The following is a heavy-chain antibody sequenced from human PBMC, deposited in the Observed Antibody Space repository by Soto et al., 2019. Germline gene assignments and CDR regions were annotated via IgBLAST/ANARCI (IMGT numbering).Heavy chain of an antibody. CDR1: GDSVSSNSAA. CDR3: AREGDTATWGDVYYFDY. V-gene: IGHV6-1*01. D-gene: IGHD5-18*01. J-gene: IGHJ4*02. CDR2: TYYRSKWYN. Sequence: SQTLSLTCAISGDSVSSNSAAWNWIRQSPSRGLEWLGRTYYRSKWYNDYVVSVKSRITINPDTSKNQFSLQLNSVTPEDTAVYYCAREGDTATWGDVYYFDYWGQGTLVTVSS.